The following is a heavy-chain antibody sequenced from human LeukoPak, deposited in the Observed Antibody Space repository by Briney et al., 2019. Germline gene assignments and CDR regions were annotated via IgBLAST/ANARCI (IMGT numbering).Heavy chain of an antibody. J-gene: IGHJ4*02. V-gene: IGHV4-39*01. CDR3: ARLFDY. Sequence: SETLSLTCTVSGGSISGSNYYWGWIRQPPGKGLEWIGTIYNSGNTYYNPSLKSRVTISVDTSKNQVSLKLTSVTAADTAVYYCARLFDYWGQGTLVTVSS. CDR2: IYNSGNT. CDR1: GGSISGSNYY. D-gene: IGHD2-21*01.